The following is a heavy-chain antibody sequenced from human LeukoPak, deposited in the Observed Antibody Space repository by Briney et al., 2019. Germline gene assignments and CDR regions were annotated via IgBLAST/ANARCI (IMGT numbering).Heavy chain of an antibody. Sequence: GGSLRLSCAASGFTFSSYNMNWVRQAPGKGLEWVSSITSSSSYIYYADSVKGRFTISRDNAKNSLYLQMNSLRAEDTAVYYCARDPYSGSYGDYYYYYMDVWGKGTTVTISS. CDR1: GFTFSSYN. V-gene: IGHV3-21*01. D-gene: IGHD1-26*01. CDR2: ITSSSSYI. J-gene: IGHJ6*03. CDR3: ARDPYSGSYGDYYYYYMDV.